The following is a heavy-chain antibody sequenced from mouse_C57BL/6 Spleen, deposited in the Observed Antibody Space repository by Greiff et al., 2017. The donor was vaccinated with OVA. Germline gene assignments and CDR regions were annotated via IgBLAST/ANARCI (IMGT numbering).Heavy chain of an antibody. CDR1: GFTFSSYG. V-gene: IGHV5-6*01. D-gene: IGHD3-3*01. CDR3: ARHGQGYFDY. J-gene: IGHJ2*01. CDR2: LSSGGSYT. Sequence: VQLKQSGGDLVKPGGSLKLSCAASGFTFSSYGMSWVRQTPDKRLEWVATLSSGGSYTYYPDSVKGRFTISRDNAKNTLYLQMSSLKSEDTAMYYCARHGQGYFDYWGQGTTLTVSS.